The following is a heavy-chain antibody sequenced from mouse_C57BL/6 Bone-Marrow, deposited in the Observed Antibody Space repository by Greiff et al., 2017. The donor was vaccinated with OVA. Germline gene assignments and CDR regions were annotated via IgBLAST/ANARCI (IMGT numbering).Heavy chain of an antibody. CDR2: IDPSDSYT. D-gene: IGHD1-1*01. Sequence: VQLQHPGAELVKPGASVKLSCKASGYTFTSYWMQWVKQRPGQGLEWIGEIDPSDSYTNYNQKFKGKATLTVDTSSSTAYMQLSSLTSEDSAVYYCARPSYGSSYVGFAYWGQGTLVTVSA. J-gene: IGHJ3*01. CDR3: ARPSYGSSYVGFAY. V-gene: IGHV1-50*01. CDR1: GYTFTSYW.